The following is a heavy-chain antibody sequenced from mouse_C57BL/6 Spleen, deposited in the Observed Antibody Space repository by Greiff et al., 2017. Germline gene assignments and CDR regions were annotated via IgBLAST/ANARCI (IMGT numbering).Heavy chain of an antibody. CDR3: VRQGDYYGSSYDYAMDY. Sequence: GGGLVQPKGSLKLSCAASGFSFNTYAMNWVRQAPGKGLEWVARIRSKSNNYATYYADSVKDRFTISRDDSESMLYLQMNNLKTEDTAMYYCVRQGDYYGSSYDYAMDYWGQGTSVTVSS. CDR2: IRSKSNNYAT. D-gene: IGHD1-1*01. J-gene: IGHJ4*01. V-gene: IGHV10-1*01. CDR1: GFSFNTYA.